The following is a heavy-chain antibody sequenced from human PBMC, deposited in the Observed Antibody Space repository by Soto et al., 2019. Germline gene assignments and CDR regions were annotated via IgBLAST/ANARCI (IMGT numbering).Heavy chain of an antibody. CDR3: VSGRDYYDSSGFYCGYWYFDL. V-gene: IGHV3-23*01. CDR1: EFTFSSYA. D-gene: IGHD3-22*01. Sequence: EVPLLESGGGLVQPGGSLSLSCVVSEFTFSSYAMSWVRQAPGKGLEWVSAITGSGTGSYYADSVKGRSTISRDKSRNTLYLRVNILRAEDTPIYYCVSGRDYYDSSGFYCGYWYFDLWGRGTLVTVSS. J-gene: IGHJ2*01. CDR2: ITGSGTGS.